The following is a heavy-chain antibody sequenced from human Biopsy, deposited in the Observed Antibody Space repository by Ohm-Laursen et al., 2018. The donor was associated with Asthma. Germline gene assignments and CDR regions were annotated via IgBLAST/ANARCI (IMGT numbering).Heavy chain of an antibody. V-gene: IGHV4-39*02. CDR3: ARAVSSSSYWYFDL. CDR2: IYYSGRT. CDR1: GDAMSTSGSY. D-gene: IGHD6-6*01. Sequence: SETLSLTCIVSGDAMSTSGSYWGWIRQSPGKGLEWIGSIYYSGRTYYNPSLESRVTTSADTSKNHFSLKVTSVIAADTAVYYCARAVSSSSYWYFDLWGRGDLVTVSS. J-gene: IGHJ2*01.